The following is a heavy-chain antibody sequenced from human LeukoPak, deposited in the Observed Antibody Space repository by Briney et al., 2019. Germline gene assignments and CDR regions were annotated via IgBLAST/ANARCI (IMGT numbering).Heavy chain of an antibody. CDR2: ISSRSSNT. D-gene: IGHD5-12*01. CDR1: GFTFSDYY. Sequence: TGGSLRLSCAASGFTFSDYYMSWIRQAPGKGLEWVSYISSRSSNTNYADSVKGRFTISRDNGKNSLYLQMNSLGAEDTAVYYCASGKRVGVATDYYYGMDVWGQGTTVTVSS. CDR3: ASGKRVGVATDYYYGMDV. V-gene: IGHV3-11*03. J-gene: IGHJ6*02.